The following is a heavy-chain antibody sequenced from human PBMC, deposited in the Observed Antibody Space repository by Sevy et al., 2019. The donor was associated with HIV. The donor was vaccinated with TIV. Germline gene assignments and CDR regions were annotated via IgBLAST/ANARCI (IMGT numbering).Heavy chain of an antibody. Sequence: ASVKVSCKASGYTFTSYDINWVRQATGQGLEWMGWMNPNIGNTGYAQKFQGRVTMTRNTSISTAYMELSSLRSEDTAVYYCARGRYYDSSGSLSFDYWGQGTLVTVSS. CDR3: ARGRYYDSSGSLSFDY. J-gene: IGHJ4*02. D-gene: IGHD3-22*01. V-gene: IGHV1-8*01. CDR1: GYTFTSYD. CDR2: MNPNIGNT.